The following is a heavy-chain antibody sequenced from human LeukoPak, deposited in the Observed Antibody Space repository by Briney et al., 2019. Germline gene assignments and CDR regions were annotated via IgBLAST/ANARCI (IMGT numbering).Heavy chain of an antibody. V-gene: IGHV3-49*04. J-gene: IGHJ6*02. CDR3: TRGYDFWSGYYGMDV. Sequence: GGSLRLSCTASGFTFCDYAMSWVRQAPGKGLEWVGFIRSKAYGGTTEYAASVKGRFTISRDDFKSIAYLQMNSLKTEDTAVYYCTRGYDFWSGYYGMDVWGQGTTVTVSS. D-gene: IGHD3-3*01. CDR2: IRSKAYGGTT. CDR1: GFTFCDYA.